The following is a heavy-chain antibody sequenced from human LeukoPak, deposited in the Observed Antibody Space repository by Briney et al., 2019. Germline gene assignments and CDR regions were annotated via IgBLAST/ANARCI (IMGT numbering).Heavy chain of an antibody. V-gene: IGHV4-59*08. CDR2: IYNSGST. J-gene: IGHJ4*02. CDR3: AGTSVSTFDY. D-gene: IGHD4-11*01. CDR1: GGSISSHY. Sequence: SETLSLTCSVSGGSISSHYWSWIRQPPGKGLEWIGYIYNSGSTKYIPSLKSRVTISVDTSKNQFSLKLSSVTAADTAVYFCAGTSVSTFDYWGQGTLVTVSS.